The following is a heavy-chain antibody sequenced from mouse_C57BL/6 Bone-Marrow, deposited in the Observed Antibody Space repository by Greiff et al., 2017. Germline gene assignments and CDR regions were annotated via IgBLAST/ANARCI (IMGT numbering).Heavy chain of an antibody. CDR2: ISSGSSTI. CDR3: ARRYNYYGSSPLYAMDY. V-gene: IGHV5-17*01. CDR1: GFTFSDYG. D-gene: IGHD1-1*01. J-gene: IGHJ4*01. Sequence: DVQLVESGGGLVKPGGSLKLSCAASGFTFSDYGMHWVRQAPEKGLEWVAYISSGSSTIYYADTVKGRFTISRDNAKNTLFLQMTSLRSEDTAMYYCARRYNYYGSSPLYAMDYWGQGTSVTVSS.